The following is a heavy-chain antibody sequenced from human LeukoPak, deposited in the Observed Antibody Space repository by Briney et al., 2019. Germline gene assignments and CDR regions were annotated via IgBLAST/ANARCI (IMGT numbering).Heavy chain of an antibody. CDR1: GYSITSGYY. CDR2: IYHSGNT. J-gene: IGHJ4*02. V-gene: IGHV4-38-2*02. D-gene: IGHD2-15*01. CDR3: ARAGYCSGVSCYSAVPGKY. Sequence: SETLSLTCTVSGYSITSGYYWAWIRQSPGKGLEWIGSIYHSGNTYYTPSLKSRVIIVDTSKSQFSLQLGSVTPTDTAVYYCARAGYCSGVSCYSAVPGKYWGQGALVTVSS.